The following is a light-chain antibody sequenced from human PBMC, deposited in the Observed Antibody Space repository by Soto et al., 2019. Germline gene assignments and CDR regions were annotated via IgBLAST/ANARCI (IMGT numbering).Light chain of an antibody. Sequence: QSALTQPASVSGSPGQSITISCTGTSSDIGGYKYVSWYQQHPGKVPKLLTYDVNNRPSGVSDRFSGSKSGNTASLTISGLQAEDEAEYYCCSYTSSTSLIFGGGTKLTVL. V-gene: IGLV2-14*03. J-gene: IGLJ2*01. CDR2: DVN. CDR3: CSYTSSTSLI. CDR1: SSDIGGYKY.